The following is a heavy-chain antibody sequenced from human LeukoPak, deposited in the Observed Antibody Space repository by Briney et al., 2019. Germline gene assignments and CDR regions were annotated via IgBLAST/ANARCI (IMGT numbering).Heavy chain of an antibody. J-gene: IGHJ3*02. CDR2: INPKSGDT. CDR3: ASHLLSLQQLVLGDASDI. Sequence: ASVKVSCKASGYTFTSYYMHWVRQAPGQGLEWMGWINPKSGDTKYAQKFQGRVTMTRDTSISTAYMELTSLRSDDTAVYYCASHLLSLQQLVLGDASDIWGPGTMVTVSS. CDR1: GYTFTSYY. V-gene: IGHV1-2*02. D-gene: IGHD1-1*01.